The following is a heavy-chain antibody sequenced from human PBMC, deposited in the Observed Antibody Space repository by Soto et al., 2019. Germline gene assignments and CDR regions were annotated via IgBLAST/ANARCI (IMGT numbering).Heavy chain of an antibody. CDR2: ISAYNGNA. CDR3: ARVIPMYYYDSRPLGY. D-gene: IGHD3-22*01. V-gene: IGHV1-18*04. CDR1: GYTFTSYG. J-gene: IGHJ4*02. Sequence: AAVKVSCKASGYTFTSYGISWVRQAPGQGLEWMGWISAYNGNANYAQKLQGRVTMTTDTSTSTAYMELRSLRSDDTAVYYCARVIPMYYYDSRPLGYWGQGTRVTVSS.